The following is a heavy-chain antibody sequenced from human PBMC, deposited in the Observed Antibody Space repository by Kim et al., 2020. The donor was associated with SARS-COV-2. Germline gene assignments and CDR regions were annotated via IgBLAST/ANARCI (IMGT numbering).Heavy chain of an antibody. J-gene: IGHJ4*02. Sequence: GGSLRLSCSASGFTFSSYAMFWVRQAPGKGLEYVSAISSNGGSTYYADSGKGRFTISRDNSKNTLYLQMSSLRVEDTAVYYCVKVVGGRWPRQFDYWGQGTLVTVSS. D-gene: IGHD5-12*01. CDR2: ISSNGGST. V-gene: IGHV3-64D*06. CDR1: GFTFSSYA. CDR3: VKVVGGRWPRQFDY.